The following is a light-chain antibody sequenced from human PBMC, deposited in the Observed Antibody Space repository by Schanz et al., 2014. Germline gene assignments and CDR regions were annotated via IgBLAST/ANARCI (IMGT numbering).Light chain of an antibody. CDR3: QSYDSSLSAWV. Sequence: QSVLTQPPSVSGAPGQRVTLSCTGSSSNIGAGHDVHWYQQLPGTAPKLLIYGNNNRPSGVPDRFSGSKSGTSASLAITGLQAEDEADYYCQSYDSSLSAWVFGGGTKLTVL. CDR2: GNN. V-gene: IGLV1-40*01. J-gene: IGLJ3*02. CDR1: SSNIGAGHD.